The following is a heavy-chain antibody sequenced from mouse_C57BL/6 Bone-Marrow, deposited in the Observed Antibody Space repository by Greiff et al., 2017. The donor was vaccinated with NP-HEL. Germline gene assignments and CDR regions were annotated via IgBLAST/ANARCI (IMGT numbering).Heavy chain of an antibody. CDR2: IYPRGGIT. D-gene: IGHD1-2*01. V-gene: IGHV1-81*01. CDR1: GYTFTSYG. J-gene: IGHJ2*01. CDR3: ARVQLRRPDY. Sequence: QVQLQQSGAELARPGASVKLSCTASGYTFTSYGISWVKQRTGQGLEWIGEIYPRGGITYYNEQFNGKATLTADNSSSTAYMELRNLKAKDSADYVCARVQLRRPDYWGQGTTLTVSS.